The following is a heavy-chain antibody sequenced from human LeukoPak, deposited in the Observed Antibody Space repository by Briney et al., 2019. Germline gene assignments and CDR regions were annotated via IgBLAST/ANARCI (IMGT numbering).Heavy chain of an antibody. CDR2: MNPNTGDT. D-gene: IGHD3-3*01. J-gene: IGHJ6*03. Sequence: ASVKVSCKASGYTFTSYDINWVRQAPGQGLGWMGWMNPNTGDTGYGQKFQGRVTMTRNTSISTAYMELSSLRSEDTAVYYCARLGLEWFHFYYMDVWGKGTTVIVSS. CDR1: GYTFTSYD. V-gene: IGHV1-8*01. CDR3: ARLGLEWFHFYYMDV.